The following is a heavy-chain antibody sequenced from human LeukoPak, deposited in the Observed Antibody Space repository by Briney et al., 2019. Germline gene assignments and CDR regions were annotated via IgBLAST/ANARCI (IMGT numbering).Heavy chain of an antibody. CDR3: ARHLTPPHNVYYYYMDV. V-gene: IGHV4-34*01. D-gene: IGHD1-14*01. CDR2: INHSGST. J-gene: IGHJ6*03. Sequence: SETLSLTCAVYGGSFSSYSWSWIRQPPGKGLEWIGEINHSGSTAYNPSLRSRVTMSVDTSKNQFSLKLSSVTAADTAVYYCARHLTPPHNVYYYYMDVWGKGTTVTISS. CDR1: GGSFSSYS.